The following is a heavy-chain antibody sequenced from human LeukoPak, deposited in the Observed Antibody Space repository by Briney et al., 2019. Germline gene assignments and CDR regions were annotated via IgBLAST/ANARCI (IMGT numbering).Heavy chain of an antibody. V-gene: IGHV3-30-3*01. Sequence: GGSLRLSCAASGFTFSNYAMHWVRQAPGKGLDWVAVISYDGSNKYYADSVKGRFTISRDNSKNTLYLQMNSLKPEDTAVYYCAAGDTDDIAFWGQGTLVTVSS. CDR3: AAGDTDDIAF. D-gene: IGHD2-21*01. CDR2: ISYDGSNK. CDR1: GFTFSNYA. J-gene: IGHJ4*02.